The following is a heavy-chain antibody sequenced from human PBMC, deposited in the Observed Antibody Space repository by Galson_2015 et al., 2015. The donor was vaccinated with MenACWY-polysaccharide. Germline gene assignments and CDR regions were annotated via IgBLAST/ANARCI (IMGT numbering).Heavy chain of an antibody. Sequence: TLSLTCTVSGGSINSGGYYWSWIRQHPGKGLEWIGYIYYSGSTYYNPSLKSRVTMSVDTSKNQFSLKLSSVTAADTAVYYCARVPFLRSYGYGAFDIWGQGTMVTVSS. J-gene: IGHJ3*02. CDR3: ARVPFLRSYGYGAFDI. CDR1: GGSINSGGYY. CDR2: IYYSGST. D-gene: IGHD5-18*01. V-gene: IGHV4-31*03.